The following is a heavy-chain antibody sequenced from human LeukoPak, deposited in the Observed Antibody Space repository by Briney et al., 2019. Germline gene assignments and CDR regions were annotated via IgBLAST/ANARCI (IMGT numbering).Heavy chain of an antibody. CDR1: GFTFSSYV. J-gene: IGHJ4*02. V-gene: IGHV3-23*01. CDR3: AKDPSFNTISY. D-gene: IGHD3-22*01. Sequence: QAGGSLRLSCAASGFTFSSYVVSWVRQAPGKGLEWVSAISGSGGSTYYADSVKGRFTISRDNSKNTLYLQMNSLRAEDTAVYYCAKDPSFNTISYWGQGTLVTVSS. CDR2: ISGSGGST.